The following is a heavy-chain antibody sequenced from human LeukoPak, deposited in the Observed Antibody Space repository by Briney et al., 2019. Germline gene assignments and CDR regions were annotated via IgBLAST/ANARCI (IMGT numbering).Heavy chain of an antibody. V-gene: IGHV4-31*03. CDR2: NYYSGST. J-gene: IGHJ3*02. Sequence: SETLSLTCTVSGGSISSGGYYWSWIRQHPGKGLEWIGYNYYSGSTYYNPSLKSRVTISVDTSKNQFSLKLSSVTAADTAVYYCARGATYYDFWSGYEGDAFDIWGQGTMVTVSS. CDR1: GGSISSGGYY. CDR3: ARGATYYDFWSGYEGDAFDI. D-gene: IGHD3-3*01.